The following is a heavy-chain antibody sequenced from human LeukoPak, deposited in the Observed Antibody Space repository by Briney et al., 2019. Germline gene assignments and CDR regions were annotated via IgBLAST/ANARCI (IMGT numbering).Heavy chain of an antibody. D-gene: IGHD3-3*01. V-gene: IGHV4-59*01. CDR3: ARGSGYYPPYFDY. CDR1: GGSISSYY. Sequence: SETLSLTCTVSGGSISSYYWSWIRQPPGKGLEWIGYIYYSGSTNYNPSLKSRVTISVDTSKNQFSLKLSSVTAADTAVYYCARGSGYYPPYFDYWGQGTLVTVSS. CDR2: IYYSGST. J-gene: IGHJ4*02.